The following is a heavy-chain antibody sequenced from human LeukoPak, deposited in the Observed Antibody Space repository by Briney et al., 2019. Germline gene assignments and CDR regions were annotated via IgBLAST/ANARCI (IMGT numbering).Heavy chain of an antibody. Sequence: GGSLRLSCAASGFTFSSYSMNWVRQAPGKGLEWVSSISSSSSYIYYADSVKGRFTISRDNAKNSLYLQMNSLRAEDMALYYCAKGDCSSTSCYHWYFDLWGRGTLVTVSS. J-gene: IGHJ2*01. CDR1: GFTFSSYS. D-gene: IGHD2-2*01. V-gene: IGHV3-21*04. CDR2: ISSSSSYI. CDR3: AKGDCSSTSCYHWYFDL.